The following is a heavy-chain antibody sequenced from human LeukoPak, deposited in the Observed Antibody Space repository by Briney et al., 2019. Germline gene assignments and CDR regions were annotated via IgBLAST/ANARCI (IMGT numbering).Heavy chain of an antibody. D-gene: IGHD4-17*01. CDR1: GFTFDRYA. Sequence: GGSLRLSCAASGFTFDRYAMHWVRQAPGKGLEWVSTISGSSGSIFYADSVQGRFTISRDNSKNTLYLQMNSLRADDTAVYYCAKTTVTSRLDYWGQGTLVTVSS. V-gene: IGHV3-23*01. CDR2: ISGSSGSI. CDR3: AKTTVTSRLDY. J-gene: IGHJ4*02.